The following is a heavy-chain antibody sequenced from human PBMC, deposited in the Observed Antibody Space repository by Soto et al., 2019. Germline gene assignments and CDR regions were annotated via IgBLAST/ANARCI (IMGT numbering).Heavy chain of an antibody. J-gene: IGHJ3*02. CDR3: AREGSEYYGSGSPGWDAFDI. CDR1: GGSISSYY. Sequence: SETLSLTCTVSGGSISSYYWSWIRQPPGKGLEWIGYIYYSGSTNYNPSLKSRVTISVDTSKNQFSLKLSSVTAADTAVYYCAREGSEYYGSGSPGWDAFDIWGQGTMVTVSS. V-gene: IGHV4-59*01. CDR2: IYYSGST. D-gene: IGHD3-10*01.